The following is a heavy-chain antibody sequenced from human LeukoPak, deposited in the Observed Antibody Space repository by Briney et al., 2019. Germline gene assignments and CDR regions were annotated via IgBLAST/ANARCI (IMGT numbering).Heavy chain of an antibody. CDR2: INHSGST. D-gene: IGHD6-6*01. CDR3: ARLIRQLVPYYYYYYMDV. CDR1: GGSFSGYY. V-gene: IGHV4-34*01. J-gene: IGHJ6*03. Sequence: PSETLSLTCAVSGGSFSGYYWSWIRQPPGQGLEWIGEINHSGSTNYNPSLKSRVTISVDTSKNQFSLKLSSVTAADTAVYYCARLIRQLVPYYYYYYMDVWGKGTTVTVSS.